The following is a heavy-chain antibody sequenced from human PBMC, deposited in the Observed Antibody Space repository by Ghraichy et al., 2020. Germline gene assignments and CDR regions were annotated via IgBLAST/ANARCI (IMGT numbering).Heavy chain of an antibody. CDR1: GGSVISGSYY. CDR3: ATVDTAMVSFDY. J-gene: IGHJ4*02. V-gene: IGHV4-61*01. D-gene: IGHD5-18*01. Sequence: SETLSLTCTVSGGSVISGSYYWSWIRQPPGKGLEWIGYIYYSGSTNYNPSLKSRVTLSVDTSKNQFSLKLSSVTAADTAVYYCATVDTAMVSFDYWGQGTLVTVSS. CDR2: IYYSGST.